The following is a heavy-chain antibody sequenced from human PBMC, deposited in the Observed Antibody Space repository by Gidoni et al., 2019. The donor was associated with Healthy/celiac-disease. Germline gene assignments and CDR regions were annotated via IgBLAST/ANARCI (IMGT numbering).Heavy chain of an antibody. CDR3: ARERGIQLWLQGFDY. V-gene: IGHV4-61*02. CDR1: GGSIISGSYY. Sequence: QVQLQESGPGLVKPSQTMSLTATVAGGSIISGSYYWRWIRKPAGKGLEWIGRIYTSGSTNYNPSLKSRVTISVDTSKNQFSLKLSSVTAADTAVYYCARERGIQLWLQGFDYWGQGTLVTVSS. CDR2: IYTSGST. D-gene: IGHD5-18*01. J-gene: IGHJ4*02.